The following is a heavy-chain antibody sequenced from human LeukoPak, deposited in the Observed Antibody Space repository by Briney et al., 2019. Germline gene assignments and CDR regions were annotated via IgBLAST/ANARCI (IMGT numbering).Heavy chain of an antibody. J-gene: IGHJ4*02. CDR2: IYSSGST. D-gene: IGHD3-9*01. V-gene: IGHV4-61*02. Sequence: SETLSLTCTVSGGSISSGSYYWSWIQQPAGKGLEWIGRIYSSGSTNYNPSLKSRVTISVDTSKNQFSLKLSSVTAADTAVYYCAREARPVLRYFDWSEYYFDYWGQGTLVTVSS. CDR1: GGSISSGSYY. CDR3: AREARPVLRYFDWSEYYFDY.